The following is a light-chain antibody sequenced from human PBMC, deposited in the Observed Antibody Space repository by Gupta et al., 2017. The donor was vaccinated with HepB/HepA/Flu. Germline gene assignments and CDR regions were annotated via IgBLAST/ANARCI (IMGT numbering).Light chain of an antibody. CDR2: KAS. J-gene: IGKJ4*01. Sequence: DIQMTQSPSTLSASVGDRVTITCRASQSISSWLAWYQQKPGKAPKLLIYKASSLESGVPSRFSGSGSGTEFTLTISRLQPDDFATYYCQQYNSYLLAFGGGTKVEIK. CDR1: QSISSW. CDR3: QQYNSYLLA. V-gene: IGKV1-5*03.